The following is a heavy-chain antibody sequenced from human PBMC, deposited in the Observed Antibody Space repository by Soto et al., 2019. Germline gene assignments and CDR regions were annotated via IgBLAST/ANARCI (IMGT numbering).Heavy chain of an antibody. CDR3: ARDNYGDYSIPGPTDPNSYDSSGYYRLYYCYGMDV. Sequence: EVQLVESGGGLVQPGGSLRLSCAASGFTFSSYWMSWVRQAPGKGLEWVANIKQDGSEKYYVDSVKGRFTISRDNAKNSLYLQMNSLRAEDTAVYYCARDNYGDYSIPGPTDPNSYDSSGYYRLYYCYGMDVWGQWTTVTV. V-gene: IGHV3-7*05. D-gene: IGHD3-22*01. CDR2: IKQDGSEK. CDR1: GFTFSSYW. J-gene: IGHJ6*02.